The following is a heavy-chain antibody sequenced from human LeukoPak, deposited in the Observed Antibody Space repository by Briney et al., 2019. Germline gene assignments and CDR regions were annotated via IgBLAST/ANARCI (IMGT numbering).Heavy chain of an antibody. CDR1: GGSISSCSYY. Sequence: SETLSLTCTVSGGSISSCSYYWGWIRQPPGKGLEWIGSIYYSGSTYYNPSLKSRVTISVDTSKNQFSLKLSSVTAADTAVYDCASEQGFGELLTFDYWGQGTLVTVSS. J-gene: IGHJ4*02. CDR2: IYYSGST. CDR3: ASEQGFGELLTFDY. D-gene: IGHD3-10*01. V-gene: IGHV4-39*01.